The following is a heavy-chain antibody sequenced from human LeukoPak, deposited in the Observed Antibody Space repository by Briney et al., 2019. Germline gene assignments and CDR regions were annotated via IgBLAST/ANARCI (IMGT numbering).Heavy chain of an antibody. CDR1: GFTFSSYA. D-gene: IGHD7-27*01. J-gene: IGHJ5*02. CDR3: AVLGLWFDP. Sequence: GGSLRLSCAASGFTFSSYAMHWVRQAPGKGLEWVAVISYDGSNKYYADSVKGRFTIPRDNSKNTLYLQMNSLRAEDTAVYCAAVLGLWFDPWGQGTLVTVSS. CDR2: ISYDGSNK. V-gene: IGHV3-30-3*01.